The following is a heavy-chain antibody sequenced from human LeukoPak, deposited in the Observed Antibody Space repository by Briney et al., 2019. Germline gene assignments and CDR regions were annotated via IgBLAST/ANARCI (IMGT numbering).Heavy chain of an antibody. CDR2: ISSSSSTI. CDR3: ARDYYGSGSYYVC. D-gene: IGHD3-10*01. J-gene: IGHJ4*02. Sequence: PGGSLRLSCAASGFTFSSYSMNWVRQAPGKGLEWVSYISSSSSTIYYADSVKGRFTISRDNAKNSLYLQMNSLRAEDTAVYYCARDYYGSGSYYVCWGQGTLVTVSS. CDR1: GFTFSSYS. V-gene: IGHV3-48*01.